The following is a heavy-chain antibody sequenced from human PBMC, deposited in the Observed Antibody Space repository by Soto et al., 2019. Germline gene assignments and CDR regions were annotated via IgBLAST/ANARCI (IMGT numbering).Heavy chain of an antibody. V-gene: IGHV3-30-3*01. Sequence: QVQLVESGGGVVQPGRALRLSCATSGFTFSSYAMHSVRQAPGKGPEWVAIISYDGSNKYYADSLKGRFINSRDNSKKTLFLQMNSLRTEDTAVYHFAGGDGISGPEGYWGQGTLVTVSS. CDR3: AGGDGISGPEGY. CDR2: ISYDGSNK. J-gene: IGHJ4*02. D-gene: IGHD2-15*01. CDR1: GFTFSSYA.